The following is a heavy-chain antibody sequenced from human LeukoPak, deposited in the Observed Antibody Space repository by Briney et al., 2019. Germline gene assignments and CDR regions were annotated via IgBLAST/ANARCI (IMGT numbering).Heavy chain of an antibody. CDR2: IYYSGST. V-gene: IGHV4-59*01. CDR3: ARDGGYSYGYPNWFDP. J-gene: IGHJ5*02. Sequence: PSETLSLTCTVSGGSISSYYWSWIRQPPGKGLEWIGYIYYSGSTNYNPSLKSRVTISVDTSKNQFSLKLSSVTAADTAVYYCARDGGYSYGYPNWFDPWGQGTLVTVSS. CDR1: GGSISSYY. D-gene: IGHD5-18*01.